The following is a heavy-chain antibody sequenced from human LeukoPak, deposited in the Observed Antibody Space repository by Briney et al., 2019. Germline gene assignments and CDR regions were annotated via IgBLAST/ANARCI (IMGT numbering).Heavy chain of an antibody. J-gene: IGHJ4*02. CDR1: GFTFSRYA. V-gene: IGHV3-23*01. CDR3: AKDLLARFDY. CDR2: ISGSGGST. D-gene: IGHD2-8*02. Sequence: GGSLRLSCAASGFTFSRYAMSWVRRAPGKGLEWVSAISGSGGSTYYADSVKGRFTISRDNSKNTLYLQMNSLRAEDTAVYYCAKDLLARFDYWGQGTLVTVSS.